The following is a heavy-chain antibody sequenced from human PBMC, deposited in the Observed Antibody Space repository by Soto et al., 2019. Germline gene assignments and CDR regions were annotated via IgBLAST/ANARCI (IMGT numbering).Heavy chain of an antibody. CDR3: ARFNGFWSGFSMYNYYGMDV. Sequence: QVQLQESGPGLVKASGTLSLTCAVSGGSISSSNWWSWVRQPPGKGLEWIGEIYYSGGTNYNPSLKSRVTISVDKSKNRFSLNLTSVTAADTAVCYCARFNGFWSGFSMYNYYGMDVWGQGTTVSVSS. D-gene: IGHD3-3*01. CDR1: GGSISSSNW. J-gene: IGHJ6*02. CDR2: IYYSGGT. V-gene: IGHV4-4*02.